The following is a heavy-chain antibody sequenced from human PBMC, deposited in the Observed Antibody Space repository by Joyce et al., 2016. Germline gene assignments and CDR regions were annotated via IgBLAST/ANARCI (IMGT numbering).Heavy chain of an antibody. D-gene: IGHD6-6*01. CDR1: GGSISSYY. Sequence: QVQLQESGPGLVKPSETLSLTCPVSGGSISSYYWSWIRQPPGKGLEWIGYIYYSGSTNYNPSLKSRVTISIDTSKNQFSLKLSSVTAADTAVYYCARPSTSRFYYGMDVWGQGTTVTVSS. V-gene: IGHV4-59*08. J-gene: IGHJ6*02. CDR2: IYYSGST. CDR3: ARPSTSRFYYGMDV.